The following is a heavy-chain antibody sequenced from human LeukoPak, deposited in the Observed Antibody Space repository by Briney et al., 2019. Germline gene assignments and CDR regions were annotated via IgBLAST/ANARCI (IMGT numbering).Heavy chain of an antibody. D-gene: IGHD4-23*01. CDR3: ARDDFYGGKSY. V-gene: IGHV4-4*02. Sequence: TTSETLSLTCAVSGGSISSSNWWSWVRQPPGQGLEWIGYIYYSGSTNYNPSLKSRVTISVDTSKNQFSLKLSSVTAADTAVYYCARDDFYGGKSYWGQGTLVTVSS. CDR2: IYYSGST. CDR1: GGSISSSNW. J-gene: IGHJ4*02.